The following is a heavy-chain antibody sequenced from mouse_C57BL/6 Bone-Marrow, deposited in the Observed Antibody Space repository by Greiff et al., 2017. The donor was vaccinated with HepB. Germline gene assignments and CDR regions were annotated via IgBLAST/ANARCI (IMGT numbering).Heavy chain of an antibody. CDR3: TPFYYYGSSYFDY. CDR2: IDPENGDT. CDR1: GFNIKDDY. V-gene: IGHV14-4*01. J-gene: IGHJ2*01. D-gene: IGHD1-1*01. Sequence: EVQLQQSGAELVRPGASVKLSCTASGFNIKDDYMHWVKQRPEQGLEWIGWIDPENGDTEYASKFQGKATITADTSSNTAYLQLSSLTSEDTAVYYCTPFYYYGSSYFDYWGQGTTLTVSS.